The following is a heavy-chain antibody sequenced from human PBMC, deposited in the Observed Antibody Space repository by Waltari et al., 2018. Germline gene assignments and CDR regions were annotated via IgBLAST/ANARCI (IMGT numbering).Heavy chain of an antibody. CDR2: ISGSGGST. CDR3: VKSTPPYYYYMDV. Sequence: EVQLVESGGGLVQPGGSLRLSCAASGLTFSSYAMSWYRQAPGKGLEWVSAISGSGGSTYYADSVKGRFTISRDNSKNTLYLQMNSLRAEDTAVYYCVKSTPPYYYYMDVWGKGTTVTVSS. V-gene: IGHV3-23*04. J-gene: IGHJ6*03. CDR1: GLTFSSYA.